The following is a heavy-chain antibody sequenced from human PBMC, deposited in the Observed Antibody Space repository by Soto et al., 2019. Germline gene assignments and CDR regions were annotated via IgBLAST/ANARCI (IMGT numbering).Heavy chain of an antibody. CDR2: IYHSGST. V-gene: IGHV4-38-2*01. CDR3: ARLYYYDSSGLWVWAFDI. D-gene: IGHD3-22*01. Sequence: PSETLSLTCSVSGYSISIRYYCGLIRQPPGKGLEWIGNIYHSGSTYYNPSLKSRVTISVDTSKNQFSLKLSSVTAADTAVYYCARLYYYDSSGLWVWAFDIWGQGTMVTVSS. J-gene: IGHJ3*02. CDR1: GYSISIRYY.